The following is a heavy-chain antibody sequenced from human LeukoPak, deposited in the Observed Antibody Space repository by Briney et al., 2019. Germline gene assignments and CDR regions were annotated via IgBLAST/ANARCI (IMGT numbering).Heavy chain of an antibody. D-gene: IGHD1-26*01. CDR2: IYYSGST. CDR3: AREVLGGSYQPGAFDI. J-gene: IGHJ3*02. CDR1: GGSISSYY. V-gene: IGHV4-59*01. Sequence: TSETLSLTCTVSGGSISSYYWSWIRQPPGKGLEWIGYIYYSGSTNYNPSLKSRATISVDTSKNQFSLKLSSVTAADTAVYYCAREVLGGSYQPGAFDIWGQGTMVTVSS.